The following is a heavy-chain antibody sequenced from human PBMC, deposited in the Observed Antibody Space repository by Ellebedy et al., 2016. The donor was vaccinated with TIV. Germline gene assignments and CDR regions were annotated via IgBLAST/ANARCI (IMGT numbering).Heavy chain of an antibody. V-gene: IGHV1-46*01. J-gene: IGHJ3*02. CDR1: GYTFTGYY. Sequence: AASVKVSCKASGYTFTGYYMHWVRQAPGQGLEWMGIINPSGGSTSYAQKFQGRVTMTRDTSTSTVYMELSSLRSEDTAVYYCAREEHNYYDSSGYSSLAFDIWGQGTMVTVSS. CDR3: AREEHNYYDSSGYSSLAFDI. CDR2: INPSGGST. D-gene: IGHD3-22*01.